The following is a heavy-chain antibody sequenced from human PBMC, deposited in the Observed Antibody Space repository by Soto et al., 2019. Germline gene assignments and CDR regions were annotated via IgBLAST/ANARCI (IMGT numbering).Heavy chain of an antibody. J-gene: IGHJ4*02. Sequence: PSETLSLTCAVSGGSISSGGYSWSWIRQPPGKGLEWIGYIYHSGSTYYNPSLKSRVTISVDWSKNQFSLKLSSVTAADTAVYYCLGGYGTSXDYWGQGTLVTVS. CDR1: GGSISSGGYS. D-gene: IGHD5-12*01. CDR2: IYHSGST. V-gene: IGHV4-30-2*01. CDR3: LGGYGTSXDY.